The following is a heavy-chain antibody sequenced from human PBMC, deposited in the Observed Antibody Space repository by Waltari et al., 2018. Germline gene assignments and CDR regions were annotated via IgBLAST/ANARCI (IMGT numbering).Heavy chain of an antibody. D-gene: IGHD3-22*01. V-gene: IGHV4-38-2*01. J-gene: IGHJ4*02. CDR1: GYSISSGYY. Sequence: QVQLQESGPGLVKPSETLSLTCAVSGYSISSGYYWGWIRQPPGKGLEWIGSIYHSGSTYSNPSLKSRVTISVDTSKNQFSLKLSSVTAADTAVYYCANNPYYDSSGYYLGVYWGQGTLVTVSS. CDR3: ANNPYYDSSGYYLGVY. CDR2: IYHSGST.